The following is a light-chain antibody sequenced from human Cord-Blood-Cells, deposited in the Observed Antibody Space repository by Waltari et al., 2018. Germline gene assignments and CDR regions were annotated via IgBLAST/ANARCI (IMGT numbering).Light chain of an antibody. CDR3: SSYTSSSTLV. CDR1: SSDVGGYNY. Sequence: QSALTQPASVSGSPGQSIPISCTGTSSDVGGYNYVSWYQQHPGKAPKLMIYDFSTRPSGVSNRVSGSKSGNTAYLTISGLQAEDEADYYCSSYTSSSTLVFGGGTKLTVL. CDR2: DFS. J-gene: IGLJ2*01. V-gene: IGLV2-14*01.